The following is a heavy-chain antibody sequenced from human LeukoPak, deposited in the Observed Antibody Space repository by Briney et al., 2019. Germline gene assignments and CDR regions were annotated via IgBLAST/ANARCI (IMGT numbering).Heavy chain of an antibody. D-gene: IGHD3-10*01. J-gene: IGHJ4*02. Sequence: GGSLRLSCAASGFTFSSYSMTWVRQAPGKGLEWVSSISGSSSYIYYADSVKGRFTISRDNAKNSLYLQMNSLRAEDTAVYYCARTTYGSGSFDYWGQGTLVTVSS. CDR3: ARTTYGSGSFDY. V-gene: IGHV3-21*01. CDR1: GFTFSSYS. CDR2: ISGSSSYI.